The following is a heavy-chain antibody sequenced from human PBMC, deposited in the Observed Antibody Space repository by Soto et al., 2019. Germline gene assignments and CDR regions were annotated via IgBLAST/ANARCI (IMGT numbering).Heavy chain of an antibody. CDR2: IYYSGST. D-gene: IGHD2-21*02. CDR3: AREGTANNFDY. Sequence: QVQLQESGPGLVKPSQTLSLTCTVSGGSISSGGYYWSWIRQHPGKGLEWIVYIYYSGSTYYNPSLKSRVTMSVDTSKNQFSLKLSSVTAADTAVYYCAREGTANNFDYWGQGTLVTVSS. V-gene: IGHV4-31*03. CDR1: GGSISSGGYY. J-gene: IGHJ4*02.